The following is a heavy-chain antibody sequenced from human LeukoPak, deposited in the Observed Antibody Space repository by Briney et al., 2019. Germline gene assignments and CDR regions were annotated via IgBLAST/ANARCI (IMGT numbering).Heavy chain of an antibody. CDR3: AKDVQHPGIV. CDR1: GFTFSSYS. V-gene: IGHV3-23*01. J-gene: IGHJ4*02. D-gene: IGHD2-15*01. CDR2: ISGDSSGT. Sequence: PGGSLRLSCAASGFTFSSYSMNWVRQAPGQGLEWVSVISGDSSGTYYADSVKGRFTISRDNLRSTVFLQMNSLRVDDTAIYYCAKDVQHPGIVWGQGTLVTVSS.